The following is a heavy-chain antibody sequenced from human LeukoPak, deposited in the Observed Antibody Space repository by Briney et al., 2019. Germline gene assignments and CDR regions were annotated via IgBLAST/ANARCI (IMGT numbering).Heavy chain of an antibody. CDR3: ARVSGDSSGYYLNWFDP. J-gene: IGHJ5*02. V-gene: IGHV4-38-2*02. Sequence: SETLSLTCTVSGYSISNDFYWGWIRQSPGKGLEWIGTISHSRSTYYNPSLKSRVTISVDRSKNQFSLKLSSVTAADTAVYYCARVSGDSSGYYLNWFDPWGQGTLVTVSS. CDR2: ISHSRST. D-gene: IGHD3-22*01. CDR1: GYSISNDFY.